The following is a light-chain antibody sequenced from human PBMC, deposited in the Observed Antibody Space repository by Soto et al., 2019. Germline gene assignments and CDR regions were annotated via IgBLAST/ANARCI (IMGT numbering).Light chain of an antibody. CDR3: LPPILVFT. CDR1: QSVSSI. J-gene: IGKJ3*01. Sequence: EIVLTHSADTLSVSTRARATLSFRTSQSVSSILAWYQQKPGQAPRPLIYGASKRAPGVSARFSGSGSGTDFTLTIICLAPEDFAVYHSLPPILVFTSAPRTKVDI. V-gene: IGKV3-11*01. CDR2: GAS.